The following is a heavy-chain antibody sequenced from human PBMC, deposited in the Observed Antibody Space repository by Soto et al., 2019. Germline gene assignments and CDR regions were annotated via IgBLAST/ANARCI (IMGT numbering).Heavy chain of an antibody. CDR1: GFTFSSYG. Sequence: QVQMVESGGGVVQPGRSLRLSCAASGFTFSSYGMHWVRQAPGKGLEWVAVIWYDGSNKYYADSVKGRFTISRDNSKNTLYLQMNSLRAEDTAVYYCAREDYGSGSLDYWGQGTLVTVS. CDR3: AREDYGSGSLDY. D-gene: IGHD3-10*01. CDR2: IWYDGSNK. J-gene: IGHJ4*02. V-gene: IGHV3-33*01.